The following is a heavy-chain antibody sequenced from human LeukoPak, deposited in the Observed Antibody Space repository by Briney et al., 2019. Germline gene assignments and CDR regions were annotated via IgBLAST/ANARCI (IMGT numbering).Heavy chain of an antibody. V-gene: IGHV3-30*04. D-gene: IGHD3-10*01. CDR2: ISYDGSNK. Sequence: GGSLRLSCAASGFTFSSYTIHWVRQAPGKGLEWVAVISYDGSNKYYADSVKGRFTISRDNAKNSLYLQMNSLRAEDTAVYYCARDAITMVRGVINYWGQGTLVTVSS. CDR3: ARDAITMVRGVINY. J-gene: IGHJ4*02. CDR1: GFTFSSYT.